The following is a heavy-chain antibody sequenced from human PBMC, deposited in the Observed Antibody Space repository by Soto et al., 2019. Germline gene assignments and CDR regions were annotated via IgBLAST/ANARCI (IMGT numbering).Heavy chain of an antibody. CDR3: ARNGYYYGSGSYYYGMDV. CDR2: INHSGST. V-gene: IGHV4-34*01. CDR1: GGSFSGYY. J-gene: IGHJ6*02. D-gene: IGHD3-10*01. Sequence: SETLSLTCAVYGGSFSGYYWSWIRQPPGKGLEWIGEINHSGSTNYNPSLKSRVTISVDTSKNQFSLKLSSVTAADTAVYYCARNGYYYGSGSYYYGMDVWGQGTTVS.